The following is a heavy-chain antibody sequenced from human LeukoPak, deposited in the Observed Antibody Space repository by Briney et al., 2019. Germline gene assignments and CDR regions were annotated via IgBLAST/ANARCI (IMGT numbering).Heavy chain of an antibody. CDR1: GYSFTSYG. V-gene: IGHV1-18*01. J-gene: IGHJ4*02. CDR2: INTYNGNT. CDR3: ARVITMVRGVILPVSGFDY. D-gene: IGHD3-10*01. Sequence: GASVKVSCKASGYSFTSYGISWVRQAPGQGLEWMGWINTYNGNTNYVQNVQGRVTMTTDTATSTAYMELRSLRSDDTAVYFCARVITMVRGVILPVSGFDYWGQGTLVTVSS.